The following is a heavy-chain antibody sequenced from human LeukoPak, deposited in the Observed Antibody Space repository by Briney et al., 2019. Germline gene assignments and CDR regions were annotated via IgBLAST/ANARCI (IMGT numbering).Heavy chain of an antibody. CDR1: GFTFSSYS. D-gene: IGHD3-22*01. CDR3: ARDPINYYDSSGYYDY. CDR2: ISSSSSYI. V-gene: IGHV3-21*01. Sequence: NPGGSLRLSCAASGFTFSSYSMNWVRRAPGKGLEWVSSISSSSSYIYYADSVKGRFTISRDNAKNSLYLQMNSLRAEDTAVYYCARDPINYYDSSGYYDYWGQGTLVTVSS. J-gene: IGHJ4*02.